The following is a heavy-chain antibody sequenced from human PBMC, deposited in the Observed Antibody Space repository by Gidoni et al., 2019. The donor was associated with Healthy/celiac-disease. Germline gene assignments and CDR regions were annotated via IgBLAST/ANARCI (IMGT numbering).Heavy chain of an antibody. D-gene: IGHD3-3*01. CDR3: ARWQPTGLTIFGVVNRNWFDP. CDR1: GGSFSGYY. CDR2: INHSGST. Sequence: QVQLQQWGAGLLKPSETLSLTCAVYGGSFSGYYWSWIRQPPGKGLEWIGEINHSGSTNYNPSLKSRVTISVDTSKNQCSLKLSSVTAADTAVYYCARWQPTGLTIFGVVNRNWFDPWGQGTLVTVSS. V-gene: IGHV4-34*01. J-gene: IGHJ5*02.